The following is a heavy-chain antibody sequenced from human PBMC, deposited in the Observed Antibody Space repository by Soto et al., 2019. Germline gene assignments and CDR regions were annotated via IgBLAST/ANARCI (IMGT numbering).Heavy chain of an antibody. CDR1: GFTFSHFA. CDR2: IYGSGAPT. Sequence: EVQLLESGGGLVQPGGSLRLSCAASGFTFSHFARSWVLQAPGQGLQWVSTIYGSGAPTHHADSWKCRFGTSRAKSNXXXXXXXXXXXDXDTAVYYCTREASSWGSAFDLWGQGTRVAVSS. V-gene: IGHV3-23*01. J-gene: IGHJ3*01. D-gene: IGHD3-10*01. CDR3: TREASSWGSAFDL.